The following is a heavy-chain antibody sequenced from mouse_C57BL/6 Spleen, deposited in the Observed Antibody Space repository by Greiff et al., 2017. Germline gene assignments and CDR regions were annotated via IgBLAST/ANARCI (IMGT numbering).Heavy chain of an antibody. CDR3: TRGAY. J-gene: IGHJ3*01. V-gene: IGHV1-15*01. CDR1: GYTFTDYE. Sequence: QVQLQQSGAELVRPGASVTLSCKASGYTFTDYEMHWVKQTPVHGLEWIGAIDPETGGTAYNQKFKGKDILTADKSSSTAYMELRSLTSEDSAVYYCTRGAYWGQGTLVTVSA. CDR2: IDPETGGT.